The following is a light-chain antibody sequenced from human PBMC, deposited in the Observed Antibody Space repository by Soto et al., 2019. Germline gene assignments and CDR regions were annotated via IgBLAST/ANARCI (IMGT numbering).Light chain of an antibody. CDR1: QSVSSN. J-gene: IGKJ2*01. Sequence: EIVMTQSPATLSVSPGERATLSCRASQSVSSNLAWYHQKPGQAPRLIIYGASTRATGIPARFSGSGSGTEFTLTISSLQSEDVAVYYCQQYNNWPYTFGQGTKLEIK. CDR2: GAS. CDR3: QQYNNWPYT. V-gene: IGKV3-15*01.